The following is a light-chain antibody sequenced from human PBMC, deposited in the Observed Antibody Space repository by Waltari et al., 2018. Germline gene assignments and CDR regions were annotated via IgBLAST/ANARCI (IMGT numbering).Light chain of an antibody. CDR2: VAS. V-gene: IGKV3-15*01. Sequence: EIVMTQSPATLSVSPGDRATLACRASQSVDSHVAWYKQEPGQAPRLLIYVASTRATDIPARFSGSGSGTEFTLTISSLQSEDSGVYYCQHYENWPHTFGGGTKVEIK. CDR1: QSVDSH. CDR3: QHYENWPHT. J-gene: IGKJ4*01.